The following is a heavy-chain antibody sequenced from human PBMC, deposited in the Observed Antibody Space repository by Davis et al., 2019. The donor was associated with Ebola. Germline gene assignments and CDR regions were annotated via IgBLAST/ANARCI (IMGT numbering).Heavy chain of an antibody. D-gene: IGHD3-3*01. V-gene: IGHV3-7*03. CDR3: AKGSVPAAGRAYDFWRGTYYYYGMDV. CDR2: IKQDGSEK. Sequence: PGGSLRLSCAASGFTFSSYWMSWVRQAPGKGLEWVANIKQDGSEKYYVDSVKGRFTISRDNSKNTLYLQMNSLRAEDTAVYYCAKGSVPAAGRAYDFWRGTYYYYGMDVWGQGTTVTVSS. J-gene: IGHJ6*02. CDR1: GFTFSSYW.